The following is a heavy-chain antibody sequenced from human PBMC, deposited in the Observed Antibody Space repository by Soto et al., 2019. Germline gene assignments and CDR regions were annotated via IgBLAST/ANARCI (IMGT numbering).Heavy chain of an antibody. Sequence: QVQLVESGGGVVQPGRSLRLSCEASGFTVSNHGMHWFRQSPGKGLEWVAVIPTDGHYQYDADAVKGRFTISRDNSKNMLYLQMNSLRAEDTAVYYCVRDDDYYDNGLDDWGQGILVTVSS. CDR3: VRDDDYYDNGLDD. CDR1: GFTVSNHG. D-gene: IGHD3-22*01. J-gene: IGHJ4*02. CDR2: IPTDGHYQ. V-gene: IGHV3-33*01.